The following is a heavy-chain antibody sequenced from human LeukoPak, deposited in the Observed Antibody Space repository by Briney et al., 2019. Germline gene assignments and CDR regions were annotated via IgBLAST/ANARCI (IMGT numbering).Heavy chain of an antibody. Sequence: ETLSLTCXVYGGSXXGYYWSWIRQPPGKGLEWIGEINHSGSTNYNPSLKSRVTISVDTSKNQFSLKLSSVTAADTAVYYCATAMGGYWGQGTLVTVSS. CDR1: GGSXXGYY. CDR3: ATAMGGY. V-gene: IGHV4-34*01. D-gene: IGHD3-10*01. CDR2: INHSGST. J-gene: IGHJ4*02.